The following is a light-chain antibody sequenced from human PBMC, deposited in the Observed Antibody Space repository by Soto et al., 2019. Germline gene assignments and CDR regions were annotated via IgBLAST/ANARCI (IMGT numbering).Light chain of an antibody. CDR1: QSVSSN. J-gene: IGKJ2*01. Sequence: EIVMTQSPATLSVSPGERATLSCRASQSVSSNLAWYQQKPGQAPRLLIYGASTRATGIPARFGGSGSGTEFTFTISSLQSEDFAVYSCQQYNNWPPTTFGQGTKLEIK. V-gene: IGKV3-15*01. CDR2: GAS. CDR3: QQYNNWPPTT.